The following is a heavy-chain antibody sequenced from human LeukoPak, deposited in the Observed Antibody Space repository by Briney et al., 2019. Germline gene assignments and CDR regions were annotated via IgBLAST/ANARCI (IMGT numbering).Heavy chain of an antibody. Sequence: GASVKVSCKASGGTFSNFGISWLRQAPGRGPDWMGGIIPMFGTATYGQKFQGRVTITADESTAYMELTSLRSEDTAVYYCARDSEGDGDYVSYFDYWGQGTLVIVS. CDR3: ARDSEGDGDYVSYFDY. V-gene: IGHV1-69*13. CDR1: GGTFSNFG. J-gene: IGHJ4*02. D-gene: IGHD4-17*01. CDR2: IIPMFGTA.